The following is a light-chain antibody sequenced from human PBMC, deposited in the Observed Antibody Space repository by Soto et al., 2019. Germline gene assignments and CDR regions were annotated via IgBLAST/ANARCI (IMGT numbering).Light chain of an antibody. CDR1: QTSATY. V-gene: IGKV1-39*01. J-gene: IGKJ1*01. CDR3: QQTYTNPQT. Sequence: EIQMTQSPSSLSASVGDRVTITCRASQTSATYINWYQQKSGSAHRXLIYEASGLQSGVPSRFSGSGSGTHGVLTISNFQPEDSATYVCQQTYTNPQTFGQGTKVDIK. CDR2: EAS.